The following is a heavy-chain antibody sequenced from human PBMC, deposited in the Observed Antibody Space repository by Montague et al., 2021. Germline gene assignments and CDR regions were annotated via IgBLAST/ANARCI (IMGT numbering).Heavy chain of an antibody. CDR1: GDSVSSNSAA. CDR2: TYCRSKWYY. CDR3: TRSITVVRGLLFDP. D-gene: IGHD3-10*01. V-gene: IGHV6-1*01. J-gene: IGHJ5*02. Sequence: CAISGDSVSSNSAAWNWIRQSPSRGLEWLGRTYCRSKWYYDYAVSVKSRITIHPDTSKNQFSLQLNSVTPEDTAVYYCTRSITVVRGLLFDPWRQGTLVTVSS.